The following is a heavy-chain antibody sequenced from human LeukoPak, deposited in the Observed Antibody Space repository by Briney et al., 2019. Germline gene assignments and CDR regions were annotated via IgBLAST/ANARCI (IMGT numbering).Heavy chain of an antibody. J-gene: IGHJ4*02. CDR3: ARGGFGDFWSGYYTADY. D-gene: IGHD3-3*01. CDR2: ISYDGSNK. CDR1: GFTFSSYG. V-gene: IGHV3-30*03. Sequence: GGSLRLSCAAPGFTFSSYGMHWVRQAPGKGLEWVAVISYDGSNKYYADSVKGRFTISRDNSKNTLYLQMNSLRAEDTAVYYCARGGFGDFWSGYYTADYWGQGTLVTVSS.